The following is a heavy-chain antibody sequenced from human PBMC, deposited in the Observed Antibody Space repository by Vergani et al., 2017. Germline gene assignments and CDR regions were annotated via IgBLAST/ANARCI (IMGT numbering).Heavy chain of an antibody. Sequence: EVQLLESGGSLKQPGGSVRLSCAASGFTFSTYAMHWVRQAPGKGLEWVSALTGGGGSTYYADSFKGRFIISRDNSRDTLYLQMNSLRPEDTATYCCVKDAERYENFFDSWGQGTLVTVSS. CDR3: VKDAERYENFFDS. D-gene: IGHD5-12*01. V-gene: IGHV3-23*01. CDR1: GFTFSTYA. J-gene: IGHJ4*02. CDR2: LTGGGGST.